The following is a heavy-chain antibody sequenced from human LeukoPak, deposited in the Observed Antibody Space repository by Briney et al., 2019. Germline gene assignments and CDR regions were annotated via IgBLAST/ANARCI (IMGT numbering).Heavy chain of an antibody. D-gene: IGHD4-11*01. V-gene: IGHV1-69*05. CDR3: ARDVDYSNYVVGY. Sequence: SVKVSCKASGGTFSSYAISWVRQAPGQGPEWMGGIIPIFGTANYAQKLQGRVTMTTDTSTSTAYMELRSLRSDDTAVYYCARDVDYSNYVVGYWGQGTLVTVSS. CDR1: GGTFSSYA. CDR2: IIPIFGTA. J-gene: IGHJ4*02.